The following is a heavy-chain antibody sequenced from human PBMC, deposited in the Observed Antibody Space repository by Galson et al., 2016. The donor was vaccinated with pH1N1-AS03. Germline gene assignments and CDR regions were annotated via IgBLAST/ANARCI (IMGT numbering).Heavy chain of an antibody. J-gene: IGHJ4*02. Sequence: SVKVSCKASGGTFITYAISWVRQAPGQGLEWMGRIIPVFDTVDYAQKSQGRVTITADRSTSTVSMELSTLRSEDTAFYFCARDRDRYGSGTSFDYWGQGTLVTVSS. CDR3: ARDRDRYGSGTSFDY. V-gene: IGHV1-69*06. CDR1: GGTFITYA. D-gene: IGHD3-10*01. CDR2: IIPVFDTV.